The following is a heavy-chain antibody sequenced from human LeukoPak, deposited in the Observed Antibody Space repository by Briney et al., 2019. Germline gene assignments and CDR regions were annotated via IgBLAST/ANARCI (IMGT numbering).Heavy chain of an antibody. CDR1: GGSISSYY. Sequence: SETLSLTCTVSGGSISSYYWSWIRHPPGKGLEWIGYIYYSGSTNYNPSLKSRVTISVDTSKNQFSLKLSSVTAADTAVYYCARVLGYCSSTSCYNYYYYGMDVWGQGTTVTVSS. CDR3: ARVLGYCSSTSCYNYYYYGMDV. D-gene: IGHD2-2*01. V-gene: IGHV4-59*01. CDR2: IYYSGST. J-gene: IGHJ6*02.